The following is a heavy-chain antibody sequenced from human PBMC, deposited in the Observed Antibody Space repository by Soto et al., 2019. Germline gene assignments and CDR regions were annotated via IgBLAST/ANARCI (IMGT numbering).Heavy chain of an antibody. D-gene: IGHD2-2*01. CDR2: IYHSGSA. Sequence: SDTLALTFAVSGYAISSSGYSWSWIRRPPGKGLEWIGYIYHSGSASYNPSLKSRVTISVGGSKNHFSLQLTSVTAADTAVYYCARGRLLPAVNFDYWGQGAQVT. CDR1: GYAISSSGYS. CDR3: ARGRLLPAVNFDY. V-gene: IGHV4-30-2*01. J-gene: IGHJ4*02.